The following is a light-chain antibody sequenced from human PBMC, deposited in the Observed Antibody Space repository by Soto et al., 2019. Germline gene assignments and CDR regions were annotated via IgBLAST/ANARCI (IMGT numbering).Light chain of an antibody. J-gene: IGLJ2*01. Sequence: QSALTQPASVSGSPGQSITISCTGTSSDVGGYNYVSWYQQHPGKAPKLMIYDVSNRPSGVSNRFSDSKSGNTASLTISGLQAEDEADYYCSSYTSSSTLVLFGGGTKLTDL. CDR3: SSYTSSSTLVL. CDR2: DVS. CDR1: SSDVGGYNY. V-gene: IGLV2-14*01.